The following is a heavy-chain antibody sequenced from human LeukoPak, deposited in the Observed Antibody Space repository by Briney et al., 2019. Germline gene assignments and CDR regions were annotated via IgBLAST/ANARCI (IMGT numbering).Heavy chain of an antibody. CDR3: ARDFGNGPI. CDR1: GFPFSTYW. CDR2: INQDGTEK. D-gene: IGHD1-14*01. J-gene: IGHJ3*02. V-gene: IGHV3-7*01. Sequence: PGGSLRLSCAASGFPFSTYWMSWVRQAPGKGLEWVANINQDGTEKYYVDSVKGRFTISRDYAKNSLYLQMNSLRVEDTAVYYCARDFGNGPIWGQGTMVTVSS.